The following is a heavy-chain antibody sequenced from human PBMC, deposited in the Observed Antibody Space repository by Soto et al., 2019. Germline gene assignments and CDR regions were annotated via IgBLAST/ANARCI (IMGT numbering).Heavy chain of an antibody. D-gene: IGHD3-22*01. CDR2: IWYDGSNK. J-gene: IGHJ4*02. V-gene: IGHV3-33*01. CDR1: GFTFSSYG. CDR3: ARDPDYYDSSGIDY. Sequence: PGGSLRLSCAASGFTFSSYGMHRVRQAPGKGLEWVAVIWYDGSNKYYADSVKGRFTISRDNSKNTLYLQMNSLRAEDTAVYYCARDPDYYDSSGIDYWGQGTLVTVSS.